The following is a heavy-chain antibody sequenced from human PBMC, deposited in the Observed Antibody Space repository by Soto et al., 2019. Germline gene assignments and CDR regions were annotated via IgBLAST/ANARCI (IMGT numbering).Heavy chain of an antibody. D-gene: IGHD5-18*01. V-gene: IGHV4-30-2*01. CDR2: IYHSGST. CDR3: ARGQQLFEFDY. Sequence: QLQLQESGSGLVKPSQTLSLTCAVSGGSISSGGYSWSWIRQPPGKGLEWIGYIYHSGSTYYNPSLKSXXTXSXXRSRNQFSLKLSSVTAVDTAVYYCARGQQLFEFDYWGQGTLVTVSS. CDR1: GGSISSGGYS. J-gene: IGHJ4*02.